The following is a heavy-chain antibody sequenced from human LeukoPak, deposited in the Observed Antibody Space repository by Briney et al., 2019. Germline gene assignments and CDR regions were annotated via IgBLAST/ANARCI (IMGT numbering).Heavy chain of an antibody. D-gene: IGHD2-21*02. Sequence: GGSLRLSCVASGFTFSPFAMTWVRPAPGKGLEWVSAISRTGGALYYADSVMGRFTISRDDPKNTLYLQMDNLRADDTAVYYCAMGSTDYFYYMDVWGKGTTVTVSS. V-gene: IGHV3-23*01. CDR3: AMGSTDYFYYMDV. CDR1: GFTFSPFA. CDR2: ISRTGGAL. J-gene: IGHJ6*03.